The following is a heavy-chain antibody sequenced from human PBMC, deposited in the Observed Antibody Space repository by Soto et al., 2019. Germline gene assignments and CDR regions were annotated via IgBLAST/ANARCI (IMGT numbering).Heavy chain of an antibody. V-gene: IGHV1-2*04. CDR1: GYTFTGYY. CDR3: ARGVWDLYGGNAVGMDV. Sequence: QVQLVQSGAEVKKPGASVKVSCKASGYTFTGYYMHWVRQAPGQGLEWMGGINPNSGGTNYAQKFQGWVTMTRETYISTADMELRRLGSDDTAVYYCARGVWDLYGGNAVGMDVWGQGTTVTVSS. D-gene: IGHD2-15*01. CDR2: INPNSGGT. J-gene: IGHJ6*02.